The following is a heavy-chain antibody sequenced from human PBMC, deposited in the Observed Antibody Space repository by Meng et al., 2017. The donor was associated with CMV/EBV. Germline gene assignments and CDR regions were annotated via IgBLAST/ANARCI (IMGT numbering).Heavy chain of an antibody. J-gene: IGHJ4*02. CDR1: GFTFSSYS. V-gene: IGHV3-21*01. CDR3: ARLRPDTAMAIGY. CDR2: ISSSSSYI. Sequence: EVQLVESGGXXXXXGXSLXLSCAASGFTFSSYSMNWVRQAPGKGLEWVSSISSSSSYIYYADSVKGRFTISRDDAKNSLYLQMNSLRAEDTAVYYCARLRPDTAMAIGYWGQGTLVTVSS. D-gene: IGHD5-18*01.